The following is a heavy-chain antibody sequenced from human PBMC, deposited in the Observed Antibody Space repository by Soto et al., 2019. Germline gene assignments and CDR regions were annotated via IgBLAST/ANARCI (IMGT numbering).Heavy chain of an antibody. V-gene: IGHV1-18*01. CDR1: GYTFTSYG. CDR2: ISAYNGNT. CDR3: ARAPRSYYDFWSGYSIDASDI. Sequence: ASVKVSCKASGYTFTSYGISWVRQAPGQGLEWMGWISAYNGNTNYAQKLQGRVTMTTDTSTSTAYMELRSLRSDDTAVYYCARAPRSYYDFWSGYSIDASDIWGQGTMVTVSS. J-gene: IGHJ3*02. D-gene: IGHD3-3*01.